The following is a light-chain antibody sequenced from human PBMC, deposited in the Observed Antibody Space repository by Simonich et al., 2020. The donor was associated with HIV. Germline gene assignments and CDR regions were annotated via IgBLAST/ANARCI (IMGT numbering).Light chain of an antibody. Sequence: SYELTQPPSVSVSPGQTASITCSGDKLGDKYTCWYQQKPGQSPVLVIYQDTNRPAGSPERFSGSKSGNTATLTISGTQAMDEADYYCQVWDSSTVFGGGTKLTVL. CDR1: KLGDKY. J-gene: IGLJ3*02. V-gene: IGLV3-1*01. CDR2: QDT. CDR3: QVWDSSTV.